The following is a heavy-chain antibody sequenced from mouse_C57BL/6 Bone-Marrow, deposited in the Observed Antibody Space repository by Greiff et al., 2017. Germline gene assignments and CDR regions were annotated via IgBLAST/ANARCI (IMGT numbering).Heavy chain of an antibody. CDR2: ISDGGSYT. J-gene: IGHJ1*03. D-gene: IGHD2-12*01. CDR3: AREVTYDV. Sequence: EVKLVESGGGLVKPGGSLKLSCAASGFTFSSYAMSWVRQTPEKRLEWVATISDGGSYTYYPDNVKGRFTISRDNAKNHLYLQMSHLKSEDTAMYYCAREVTYDVWGTGTTVTVSS. V-gene: IGHV5-4*01. CDR1: GFTFSSYA.